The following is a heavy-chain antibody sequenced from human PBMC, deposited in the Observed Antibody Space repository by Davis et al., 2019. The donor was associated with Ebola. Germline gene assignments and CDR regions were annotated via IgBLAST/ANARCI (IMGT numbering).Heavy chain of an antibody. CDR3: AAGGSRGGLDV. CDR1: GCTFSSYT. J-gene: IGHJ3*01. CDR2: IIPIFGTA. Sequence: SVKVSCKASGCTFSSYTISWVRQAPGQGLEWMGGIIPIFGTANYAHKFKGRVTMTEDTSTHTAYMELSSLRSEDSAVYYCAAGGSRGGLDVWGQGTMVTVSS. V-gene: IGHV1-69*06. D-gene: IGHD1-26*01.